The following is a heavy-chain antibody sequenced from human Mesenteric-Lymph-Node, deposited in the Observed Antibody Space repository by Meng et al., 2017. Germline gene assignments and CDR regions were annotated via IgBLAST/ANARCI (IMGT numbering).Heavy chain of an antibody. CDR1: GGSISSGDYY. V-gene: IGHV4-31*03. Sequence: SETLSLTCTVSGGSISSGDYYWTWIRQHPGKGLEWIGYIFKSGSTNYNPSLKSRVTISVDTSKDQFSLKLNSVTAADTAIYYCARGVDTAMVLYYFDYWGQGTRVTVSS. CDR3: ARGVDTAMVLYYFDY. CDR2: IFKSGST. J-gene: IGHJ4*02. D-gene: IGHD5-18*01.